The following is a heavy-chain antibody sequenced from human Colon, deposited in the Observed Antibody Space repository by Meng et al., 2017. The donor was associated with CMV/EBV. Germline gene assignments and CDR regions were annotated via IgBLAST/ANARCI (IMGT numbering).Heavy chain of an antibody. V-gene: IGHV3-72*01. CDR1: GFSFTDHY. Sequence: ASGFSFTDHYMDWVRLAPGKGLEWVGRIRNKANSYTTEYAASVKGRFTILRDDSKNSVYLQMNSLKTEDTAVYYCARVWRGRWFAPWGQGTLVTVSS. CDR2: IRNKANSYTT. J-gene: IGHJ5*02. CDR3: ARVWRGRWFAP. D-gene: IGHD2-21*01.